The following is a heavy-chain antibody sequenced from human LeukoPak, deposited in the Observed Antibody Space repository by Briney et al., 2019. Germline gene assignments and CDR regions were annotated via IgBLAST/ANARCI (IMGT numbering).Heavy chain of an antibody. CDR2: FSGSGVST. CDR3: AKAGSMATPTPYYFDY. J-gene: IGHJ4*02. Sequence: GGSLRLSCAASGFTFSNYAVSWVRQAPGKGLEWVSAFSGSGVSTYYADSVKGRITISRDNSKNTLYLQMNSLRAEDAAVYYCAKAGSMATPTPYYFDYWGQGTLVTVSS. CDR1: GFTFSNYA. V-gene: IGHV3-23*01. D-gene: IGHD5-24*01.